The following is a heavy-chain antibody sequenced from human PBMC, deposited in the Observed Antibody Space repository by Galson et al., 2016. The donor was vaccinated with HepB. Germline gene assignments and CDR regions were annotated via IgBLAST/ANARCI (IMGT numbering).Heavy chain of an antibody. Sequence: SLRLSCAASGFSFNSNTMHWARQAPGKGLEWVALISSDGSHKYYADSVKGRFTISRDNSKNTLYLQMDSPRAEDTAVFYCAKRGGLDYYFDYWGQGTLVTVSS. CDR3: AKRGGLDYYFDY. D-gene: IGHD3-16*01. J-gene: IGHJ4*02. V-gene: IGHV3-30*18. CDR1: GFSFNSNT. CDR2: ISSDGSHK.